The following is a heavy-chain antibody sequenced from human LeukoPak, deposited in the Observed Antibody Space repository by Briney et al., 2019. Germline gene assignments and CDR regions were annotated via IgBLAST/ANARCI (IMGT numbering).Heavy chain of an antibody. CDR2: IYTSGST. J-gene: IGHJ6*04. D-gene: IGHD2-2*01. CDR3: ARDARYCSSTSCPLDV. V-gene: IGHV4-4*07. CDR1: GGSISSYY. Sequence: SETLSLTRTVSGGSISSYYWSWIRQPAGKGLEWIGRIYTSGSTNYNPSLKSRVTMSVDTSKNQFSLKLSSVTAADTAVYYCARDARYCSSTSCPLDVWGKGTTVTVSS.